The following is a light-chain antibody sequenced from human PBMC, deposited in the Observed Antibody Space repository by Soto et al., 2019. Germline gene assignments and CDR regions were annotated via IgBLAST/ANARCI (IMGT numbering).Light chain of an antibody. CDR3: QQYNRYSLT. CDR2: DAS. J-gene: IGKJ4*01. CDR1: QSINRL. V-gene: IGKV1-5*01. Sequence: DIQMTQSPSTLSASVAHRVTIPSRASQSINRLLAWYQQKPGQAPKLLIYDASNLESGVPSRFSGSGSGTEFALTISGLQPDDFGSYYCQQYNRYSLTFGGGTKV.